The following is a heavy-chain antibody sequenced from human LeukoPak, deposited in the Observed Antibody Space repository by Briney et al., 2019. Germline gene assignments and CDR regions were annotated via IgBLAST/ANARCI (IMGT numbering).Heavy chain of an antibody. CDR1: GGSISSGGYY. D-gene: IGHD5-24*01. V-gene: IGHV4-31*03. J-gene: IGHJ4*02. CDR2: IYYSGST. CDR3: ARGIAARVVRDGYNYYFDY. Sequence: SETLSLTCTVSGGSISSGGYYWSWIRQHPGKGLEWIGYIYYSGSTYYNPSLKSRVTISVDTSKNQFSLKLSSVTAADTAVYYCARGIAARVVRDGYNYYFDYWGQGTLVTVSS.